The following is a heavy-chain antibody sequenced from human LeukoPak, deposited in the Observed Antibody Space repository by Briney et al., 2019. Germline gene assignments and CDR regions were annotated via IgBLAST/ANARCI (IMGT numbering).Heavy chain of an antibody. V-gene: IGHV3-23*01. CDR3: AKGEIVVVTAIDY. CDR2: ISGSGGST. CDR1: GFTFSSYA. D-gene: IGHD2-21*02. Sequence: GGSLRLSCAASGFTFSSYAMSWVRQAPGKGLEWVSAISGSGGSTYYADSVKGGFTISRDNSKNTPYLQMNSLRAEDTAVYYCAKGEIVVVTAIDYWGQGTLVTVSS. J-gene: IGHJ4*02.